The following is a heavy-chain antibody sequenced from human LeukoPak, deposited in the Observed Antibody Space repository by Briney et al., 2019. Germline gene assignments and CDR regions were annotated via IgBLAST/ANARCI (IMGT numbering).Heavy chain of an antibody. CDR1: GGSISSYY. J-gene: IGHJ2*01. V-gene: IGHV4-59*01. CDR2: IYYTGST. CDR3: ARAREFDL. Sequence: PSETLSLTCTAPGGSISSYYWSWIRQPPGKGLEWIGYIYYTGSTNYNPSLNSRVTISVDTSKNQFSLKLSSVTAADTAVYYCARAREFDLWGRGTLVTVSS.